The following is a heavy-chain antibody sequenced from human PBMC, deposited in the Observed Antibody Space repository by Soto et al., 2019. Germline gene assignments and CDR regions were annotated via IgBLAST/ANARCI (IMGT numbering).Heavy chain of an antibody. V-gene: IGHV3-74*01. Sequence: GGSLRLSCAASGFTFSSYWMHWVRQAPGKGLVWVSRINSDGSSTSYADSVKGRFTISRDNAKNTLYLQMNSLRAEDTAVYYCARSSFIFDYGDFFNYYYYYMDVWGKGTTVTVSS. J-gene: IGHJ6*03. CDR3: ARSSFIFDYGDFFNYYYYYMDV. D-gene: IGHD4-17*01. CDR1: GFTFSSYW. CDR2: INSDGSST.